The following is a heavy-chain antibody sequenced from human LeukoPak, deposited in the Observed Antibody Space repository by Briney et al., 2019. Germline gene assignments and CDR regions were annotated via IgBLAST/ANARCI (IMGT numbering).Heavy chain of an antibody. CDR2: ISAYNGNT. CDR3: ARERRGIAAAGTLYYFDY. V-gene: IGHV1-18*01. Sequence: ASVKVSCKASGHTFTSYGISWVRQAPGQGLEWMGWISAYNGNTNYAQKLQGRVTMTTDTSTSTAYMELRSLRSDDTAVYYCARERRGIAAAGTLYYFDYWGQGTLVTVSS. D-gene: IGHD6-13*01. CDR1: GHTFTSYG. J-gene: IGHJ4*02.